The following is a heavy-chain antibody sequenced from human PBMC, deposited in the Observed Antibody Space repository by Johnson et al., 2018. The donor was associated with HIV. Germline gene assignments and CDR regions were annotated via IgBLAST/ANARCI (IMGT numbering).Heavy chain of an antibody. D-gene: IGHD1-26*01. J-gene: IGHJ3*02. CDR2: IYSGGST. CDR1: GFTVSSNY. CDR3: ARGSYDGDAFDI. V-gene: IGHV3-66*01. Sequence: MQLVESGGGVVQPGGSLRLSCVASGFTVSSNYMSWVRQAPGKGLEWVSVIYSGGSTYYADSVKGRFTISRENAKNSLYLQVNSLRAGDTALYYCARGSYDGDAFDIWGQGTMVTVSS.